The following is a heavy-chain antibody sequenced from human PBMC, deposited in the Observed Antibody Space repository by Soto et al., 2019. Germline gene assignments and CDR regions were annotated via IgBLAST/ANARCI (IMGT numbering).Heavy chain of an antibody. Sequence: SETLSLTCTVSGDSITSGSHYWGWIRQPPWKGLEWFGYIVYSETTYYNPSLKSRLTISVDTSKNQFSLKLSSLTAAATAVYYCARRGYGSAYFDPWGQGXLVTVSS. CDR3: ARRGYGSAYFDP. CDR1: GDSITSGSHY. J-gene: IGHJ5*02. CDR2: IVYSETT. V-gene: IGHV4-30-4*08. D-gene: IGHD6-13*01.